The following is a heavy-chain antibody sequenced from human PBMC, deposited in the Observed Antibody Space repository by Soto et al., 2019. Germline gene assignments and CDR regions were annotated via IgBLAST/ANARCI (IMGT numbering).Heavy chain of an antibody. CDR1: GYSFTSYW. V-gene: IGHV5-51*01. J-gene: IGHJ4*02. Sequence: GESLKISGNGSGYSFTSYWIGWVRQMPGKGLEWMGIIYPGDSDTRYSPSFQGQVTISADKSISTAYLQWSSLKASDTAMYYCARLGGSIVVVVAATPFDYWGQGTLVTVSS. CDR2: IYPGDSDT. CDR3: ARLGGSIVVVVAATPFDY. D-gene: IGHD2-15*01.